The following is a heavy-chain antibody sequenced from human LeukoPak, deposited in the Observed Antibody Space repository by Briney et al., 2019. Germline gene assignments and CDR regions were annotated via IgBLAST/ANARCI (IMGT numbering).Heavy chain of an antibody. Sequence: GGSLRLSYAASGSTFSSYTMDWVRQAPGKGLEWVSSISSGSGYIYYADPVRGRFTISRDNAKNSLYLQMNSLRAEDTAVYYCARGNYYDAWGQGTLVTVS. CDR1: GSTFSSYT. D-gene: IGHD3-16*01. J-gene: IGHJ4*02. CDR3: ARGNYYDA. V-gene: IGHV3-21*01. CDR2: ISSGSGYI.